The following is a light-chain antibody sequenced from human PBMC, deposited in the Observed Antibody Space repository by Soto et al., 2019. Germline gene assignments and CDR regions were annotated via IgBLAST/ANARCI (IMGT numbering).Light chain of an antibody. Sequence: QSALTQPRSVSGSPGQSVTISCTGTSSDFGGYNYVSWYQQHPGKAPKLMLYDVNKRPSGVPDRFSGSKSGNTASLTISGLQAEDEADYYCCSYAGSYTWVFGGGTKLTVL. CDR2: DVN. J-gene: IGLJ2*01. CDR1: SSDFGGYNY. CDR3: CSYAGSYTWV. V-gene: IGLV2-11*01.